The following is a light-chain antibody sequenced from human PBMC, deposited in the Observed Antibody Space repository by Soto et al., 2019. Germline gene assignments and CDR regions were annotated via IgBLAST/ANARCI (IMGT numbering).Light chain of an antibody. CDR2: EVS. J-gene: IGLJ1*01. Sequence: QSVLTQPPSASGSPGQSVTISCTGTSSDIGAYIYVSWYQQHPGKAPKLMISEVSRRPSGVPERFSGSKSGNTASLTVSGLQAVDEAHYYCSSYAGSNNFVFGTGTKV. CDR3: SSYAGSNNFV. V-gene: IGLV2-8*01. CDR1: SSDIGAYIY.